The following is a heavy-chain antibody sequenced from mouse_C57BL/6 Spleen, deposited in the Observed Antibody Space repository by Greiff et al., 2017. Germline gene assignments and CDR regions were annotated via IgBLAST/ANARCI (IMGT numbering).Heavy chain of an antibody. J-gene: IGHJ4*01. CDR3: TRDYGSSSDAMDY. D-gene: IGHD1-1*01. V-gene: IGHV1-15*01. CDR2: IDPETGGT. Sequence: QVQLQQSGAELVRPGASVTLSCKASGYTFTDYEMHWVKQTPVHGLEWIGAIDPETGGTAYNQKFKGKAILTAYTSSSTAYMELRSLTSEDSAVYYCTRDYGSSSDAMDYWGQGTSVTVSS. CDR1: GYTFTDYE.